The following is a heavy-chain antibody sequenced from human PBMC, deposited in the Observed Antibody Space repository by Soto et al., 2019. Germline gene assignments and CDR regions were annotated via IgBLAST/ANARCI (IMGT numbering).Heavy chain of an antibody. Sequence: SATLSITCAVSGGSISSGGYSWSWIRQPPGKGLEWIGYIYHSGSTYYNPSLKSRVTISVDRSKNQFSLKLSSVTAADTAVYYCARIMRDGYAFDYWGQGTLVTVSS. V-gene: IGHV4-30-2*01. CDR2: IYHSGST. CDR1: GGSISSGGYS. CDR3: ARIMRDGYAFDY. J-gene: IGHJ4*02. D-gene: IGHD5-12*01.